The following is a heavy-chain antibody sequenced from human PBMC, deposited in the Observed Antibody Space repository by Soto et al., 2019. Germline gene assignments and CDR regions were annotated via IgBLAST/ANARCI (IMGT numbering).Heavy chain of an antibody. Sequence: SVKVSCKASGGTFSSYTISWVRQAPGQGLEWMGRIIPILGIANYAQKFQGRVTITADKSTSTAYMELSSLRSEDTAVYYCARVLRTYYYDSSGYRGPHAFDIWGQGTMVTV. CDR1: GGTFSSYT. V-gene: IGHV1-69*02. J-gene: IGHJ3*02. CDR3: ARVLRTYYYDSSGYRGPHAFDI. D-gene: IGHD3-22*01. CDR2: IIPILGIA.